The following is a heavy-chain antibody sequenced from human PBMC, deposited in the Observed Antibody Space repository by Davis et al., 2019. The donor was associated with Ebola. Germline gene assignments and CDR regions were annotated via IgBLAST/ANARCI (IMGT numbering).Heavy chain of an antibody. CDR3: ARDKRSSWYGGMDV. CDR2: IKQDGSEI. V-gene: IGHV3-7*03. D-gene: IGHD6-19*01. CDR1: GFTFSSYW. J-gene: IGHJ6*02. Sequence: GGSLRLSCAAPGFTFSSYWMSWVRQAPGKGLEWVANIKQDGSEIHYVDSVKGRFTISRDNTKNSLYLQMNSLRAEDTAVYYCARDKRSSWYGGMDVWGQGTTVTVSS.